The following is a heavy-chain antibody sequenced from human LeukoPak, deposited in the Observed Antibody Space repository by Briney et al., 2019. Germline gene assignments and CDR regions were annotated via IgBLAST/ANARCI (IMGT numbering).Heavy chain of an antibody. CDR1: GFTFNIYS. J-gene: IGHJ3*02. CDR3: ARSSGYYLVSDAFDI. CDR2: ISGTSNYI. Sequence: PGGSLRLSCAASGFTFNIYSMNWVRQAPGKGLEWVSSISGTSNYIYYADSVKGRFTISRDNAKNSLYLLMDSLRDEDTALYYCARSSGYYLVSDAFDIWGQGTMVTVSS. D-gene: IGHD3-22*01. V-gene: IGHV3-21*01.